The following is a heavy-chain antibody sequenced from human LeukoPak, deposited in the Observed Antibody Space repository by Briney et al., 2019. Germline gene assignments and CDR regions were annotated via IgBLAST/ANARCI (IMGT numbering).Heavy chain of an antibody. CDR2: IYPGDSDT. CDR3: ARRYYGSGSYYNWFDP. D-gene: IGHD3-10*01. CDR1: GYSFTSYW. J-gene: IGHJ5*02. Sequence: GESLKISCKGSGYSFTSYWIGWVRQMPGKGLEWMGIIYPGDSDTRYSTSFQGQVPISADKSISTAYLQWSSLKASDTAMYYCARRYYGSGSYYNWFDPWGQGTLVTVSS. V-gene: IGHV5-51*01.